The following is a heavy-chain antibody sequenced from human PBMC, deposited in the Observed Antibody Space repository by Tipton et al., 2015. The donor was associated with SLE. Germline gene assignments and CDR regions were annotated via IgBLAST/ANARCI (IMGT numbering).Heavy chain of an antibody. Sequence: GLVKPSETLSLTCTVYGESFSGYLWTWIRQSPGKGLEWIGEIDHGGSTNYRPSLESRVTISLDPSKNQFSLTLSSVTAADTAVYYCARSAYDDFWSGHSALDIWGQGTMATVSS. J-gene: IGHJ3*02. D-gene: IGHD3-3*01. V-gene: IGHV4-34*01. CDR3: ARSAYDDFWSGHSALDI. CDR2: IDHGGST. CDR1: GESFSGYL.